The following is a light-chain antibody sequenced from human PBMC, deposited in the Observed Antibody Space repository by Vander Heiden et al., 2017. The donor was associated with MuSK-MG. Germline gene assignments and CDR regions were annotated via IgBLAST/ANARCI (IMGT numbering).Light chain of an antibody. CDR2: NVS. J-gene: IGLJ1*01. CDR1: SSNVGGHNY. V-gene: IGLV2-14*01. Sequence: QSALTQPASVSGSPGQSITISCTGTSSNVGGHNYVAWYHQHPAKAHKLMIYNVSNRPSGVSNRFSGSKSGTTASLTISGLKDEDDVDYYCCSYTSSSSFVFGNGTKVTVL. CDR3: CSYTSSSSFV.